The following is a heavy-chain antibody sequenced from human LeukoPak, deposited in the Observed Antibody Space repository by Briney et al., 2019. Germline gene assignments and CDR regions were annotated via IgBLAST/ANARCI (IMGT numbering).Heavy chain of an antibody. CDR2: IYYSGST. CDR3: ARGYSGSYGRFDY. CDR1: GGSISSYY. Sequence: SETLTLTCTVSGGSISSYYWSWIRQPPGKGLEWIGYIYYSGSTSYNPSLKSRVTISVDTSKNQFSLKLSSVTAADTAVYYCARGYSGSYGRFDYWGQGTLVTVSS. D-gene: IGHD1-26*01. J-gene: IGHJ4*02. V-gene: IGHV4-59*01.